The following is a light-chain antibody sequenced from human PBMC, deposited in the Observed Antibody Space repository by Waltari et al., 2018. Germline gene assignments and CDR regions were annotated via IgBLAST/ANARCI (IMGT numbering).Light chain of an antibody. CDR3: QQRSNWPPIT. V-gene: IGKV3-11*01. CDR1: QSVSSY. Sequence: DNVLTQPPATLSLSPGESANPSCRASQSVSSYLAWYQQNPGQAPRLLIYDATNRATGIPARFIGSGSGTDFTLTISSLEPQDFAVYYCQQRSNWPPITFGQGTRLEIK. CDR2: DAT. J-gene: IGKJ5*01.